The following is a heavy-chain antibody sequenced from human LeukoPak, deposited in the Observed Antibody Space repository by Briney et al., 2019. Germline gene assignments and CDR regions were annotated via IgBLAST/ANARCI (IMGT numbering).Heavy chain of an antibody. Sequence: SVKLSCKAAGGTFSSYATSLVRQAPGQGLEWRGVIIPIFGTANYAHKFHGRGTITTDEDTSTAYMELSSLRSEDTAVYYCARDSGSYTIDAFDFWGQGTMVTVSS. V-gene: IGHV1-69*05. CDR3: ARDSGSYTIDAFDF. CDR2: IIPIFGTA. CDR1: GGTFSSYA. D-gene: IGHD1-26*01. J-gene: IGHJ3*01.